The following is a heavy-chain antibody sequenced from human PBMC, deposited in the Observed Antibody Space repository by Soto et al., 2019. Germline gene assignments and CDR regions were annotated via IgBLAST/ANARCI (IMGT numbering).Heavy chain of an antibody. J-gene: IGHJ4*02. CDR1: GGSLSGATYS. Sequence: KPSETLSLTCGVSGGSLSGATYSWNWIRQPPGKGLEWIGYIFPSGTTYYNPSLKSRVTISIDVSKNQFSLSPRSLTAADTAVYYCARSREFDYWSQGTLVTVSS. V-gene: IGHV4-30-2*01. CDR3: ARSREFDY. CDR2: IFPSGTT.